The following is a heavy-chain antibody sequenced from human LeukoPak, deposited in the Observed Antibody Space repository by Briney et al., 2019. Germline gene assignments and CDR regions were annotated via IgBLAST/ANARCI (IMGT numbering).Heavy chain of an antibody. CDR1: GYTFTGYY. D-gene: IGHD2-2*01. CDR3: AREDNKDIVVVPAATGFDP. Sequence: ASVKVSCKASGYTFTGYYMHWGRQAPGQGLEWMGWINPNSGGTNYAQKFQGRVTMTRDTSISTAYMELSRLRSDDTAVYYCAREDNKDIVVVPAATGFDPWGQGTLVTVSS. V-gene: IGHV1-2*02. CDR2: INPNSGGT. J-gene: IGHJ5*02.